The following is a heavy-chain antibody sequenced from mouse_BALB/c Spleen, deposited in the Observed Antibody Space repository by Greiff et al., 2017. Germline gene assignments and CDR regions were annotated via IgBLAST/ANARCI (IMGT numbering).Heavy chain of an antibody. CDR3: ARGYYYGSSDY. CDR2: IDPANGNT. V-gene: IGHV14-3*02. Sequence: EVQGVESGAELVKPGASVKLSCTASGFNIKDTYMHWVKQRPEQGLEWIGRIDPANGNTKYDPKFQGKATITADTSSNTAYLQLSSLTSEDTAVYYCARGYYYGSSDYWGQGTTLTVSS. D-gene: IGHD1-1*01. CDR1: GFNIKDTY. J-gene: IGHJ2*01.